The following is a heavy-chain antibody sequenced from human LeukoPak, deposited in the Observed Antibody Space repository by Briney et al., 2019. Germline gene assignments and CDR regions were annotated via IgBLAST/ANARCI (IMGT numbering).Heavy chain of an antibody. CDR2: TRYDGTNK. V-gene: IGHV3-30*02. J-gene: IGHJ4*02. CDR1: GFAFNNYD. Sequence: GGSLRLSCAASGFAFNNYDMHWVRQAPGRGLEWVAFTRYDGTNKYYVDSVKGRFTISRDNSKNTLYLQMNSLRAEDTAVYYCAKVRLVPAAMLDYWGQGTLVTVSS. D-gene: IGHD2-2*01. CDR3: AKVRLVPAAMLDY.